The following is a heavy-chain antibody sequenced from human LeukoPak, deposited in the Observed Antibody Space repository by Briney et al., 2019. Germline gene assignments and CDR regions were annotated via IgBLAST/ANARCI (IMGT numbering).Heavy chain of an antibody. D-gene: IGHD3-16*02. V-gene: IGHV3-7*03. CDR3: ARADLRLGELSLAY. CDR1: GFTFSNYW. J-gene: IGHJ4*02. CDR2: IKQDESEK. Sequence: GGSLRLSCVFSGFTFSNYWMSWVRQAPGKGLEWVANIKQDESEKHYVDSVKGRFTISRDNARNSLYLQMNSLRAEDTAVYYCARADLRLGELSLAYWGQGTLVTVSS.